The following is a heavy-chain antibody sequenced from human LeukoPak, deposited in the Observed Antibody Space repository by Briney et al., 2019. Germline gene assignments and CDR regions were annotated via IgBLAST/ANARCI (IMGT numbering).Heavy chain of an antibody. J-gene: IGHJ6*03. CDR3: ARTYYDFWSGYYHYYYYYMDV. Sequence: ASVKVSCKASGYTFTSYGISWVRQAPGQGLEWMGWISAYNGNTNYAQKLQGRVTMTTDTSTSTAYMELRSLRSDDTAVYYCARTYYDFWSGYYHYYYYYMDVWGKGTTVTVSS. D-gene: IGHD3-3*01. V-gene: IGHV1-18*01. CDR2: ISAYNGNT. CDR1: GYTFTSYG.